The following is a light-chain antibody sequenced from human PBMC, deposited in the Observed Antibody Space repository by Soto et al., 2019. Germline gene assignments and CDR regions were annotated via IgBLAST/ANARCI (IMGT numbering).Light chain of an antibody. V-gene: IGLV2-23*01. CDR1: SSDVGSHNL. J-gene: IGLJ1*01. Sequence: QSALTQPASVSGSPGQSITISCTGTSSDVGSHNLVSWYQQHPDRAPKLMIYEGSKRPSGVSNRLSGSKSGNTASLTISGLQAEDEADYFCCSYAGSSTYIFGSGTKVTVL. CDR3: CSYAGSSTYI. CDR2: EGS.